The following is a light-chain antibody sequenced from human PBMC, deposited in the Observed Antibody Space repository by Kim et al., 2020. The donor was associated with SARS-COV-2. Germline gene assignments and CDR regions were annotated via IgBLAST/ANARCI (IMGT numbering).Light chain of an antibody. CDR2: GAS. J-gene: IGKJ1*01. V-gene: IGKV3-20*01. CDR1: QTVSSSY. Sequence: SPGERATLSCRASQTVSSSYLAWYQQKPGQAPRLLIFGASSRATGIPDRFSGSGSGTDFTLTISRLEPGDFAVYYCQQYGSSPRTFGQGTKVDVK. CDR3: QQYGSSPRT.